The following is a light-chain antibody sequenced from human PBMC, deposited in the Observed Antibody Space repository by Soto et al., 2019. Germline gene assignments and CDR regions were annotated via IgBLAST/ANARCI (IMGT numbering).Light chain of an antibody. CDR2: SAS. CDR3: QQYKSWPPIT. Sequence: IVMTQSPPTLSVSPGERATFFCRASRRINRNLAWYQQKPGQAPRLLIYSASIRATGIPARFSGTGSGTEFTLTISSLKSEDYAVYYCQQYKSWPPITFGQGTRLEIK. CDR1: RRINRN. V-gene: IGKV3-15*01. J-gene: IGKJ5*01.